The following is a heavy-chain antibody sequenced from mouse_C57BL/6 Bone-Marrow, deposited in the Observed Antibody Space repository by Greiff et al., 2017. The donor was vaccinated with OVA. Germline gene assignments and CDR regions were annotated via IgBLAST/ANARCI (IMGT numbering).Heavy chain of an antibody. CDR1: GYTFTSYW. CDR2: IDPSDSYT. CDR3: ARETTVVATSGGYFDY. Sequence: QVQLQQPGAELVMPGASVKLSCKASGYTFTSYWMHWVKQRPGQGLEWIGEIDPSDSYTNYNQKFKGKSTLTVDKSSSTAYMQLSSLTSEDSAVYYCARETTVVATSGGYFDYWGQRTTLTVSA. V-gene: IGHV1-69*01. D-gene: IGHD1-1*01. J-gene: IGHJ2*01.